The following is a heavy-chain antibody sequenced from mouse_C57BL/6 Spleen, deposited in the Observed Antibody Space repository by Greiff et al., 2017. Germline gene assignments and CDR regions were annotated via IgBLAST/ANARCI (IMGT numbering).Heavy chain of an antibody. CDR1: GYTFTDYY. CDR2: IFPGSGST. D-gene: IGHD2-4*01. J-gene: IGHJ4*01. CDR3: ARGPGYDYEREIGYAMDY. V-gene: IGHV1-75*01. Sequence: QVQLKQSGPELVKPGASVKISCKASGYTFTDYYINWVKQRPGQGLEWIGWIFPGSGSTYYNEKFKGKATLTVDKSSSTAYMLLSSLTSEDSAVYFCARGPGYDYEREIGYAMDYWGQGTSVTVSS.